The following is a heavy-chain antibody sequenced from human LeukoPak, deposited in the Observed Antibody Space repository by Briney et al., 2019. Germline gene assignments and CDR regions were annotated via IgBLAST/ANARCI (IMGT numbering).Heavy chain of an antibody. CDR2: IYSGGST. Sequence: GGSLRLSYAASGFTVSSNYMSWVRQPPGKGLEWVSVIYSGGSTYYADSVKGRFSISRDNSKNTLYLQMNSLRAEDTPVYYCARDWEDSPAMDVWGKGTTVTVSS. CDR3: ARDWEDSPAMDV. V-gene: IGHV3-53*01. J-gene: IGHJ6*04. CDR1: GFTVSSNY. D-gene: IGHD1-26*01.